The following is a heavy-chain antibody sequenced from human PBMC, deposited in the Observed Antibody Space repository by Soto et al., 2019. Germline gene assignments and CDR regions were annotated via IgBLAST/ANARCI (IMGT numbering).Heavy chain of an antibody. Sequence: PVRSLRLCWAAAGFTGSSNYGSWVRQAPGKGLEWVSVIYSGGSTYYADSVKGRFTISRDNSKNTLYLQMNSLRAEDTAVYYCAIPGIALAGYYMDVWGKGTTVTVSS. D-gene: IGHD6-19*01. V-gene: IGHV3-66*04. CDR1: GFTGSSNY. CDR2: IYSGGST. J-gene: IGHJ6*03. CDR3: AIPGIALAGYYMDV.